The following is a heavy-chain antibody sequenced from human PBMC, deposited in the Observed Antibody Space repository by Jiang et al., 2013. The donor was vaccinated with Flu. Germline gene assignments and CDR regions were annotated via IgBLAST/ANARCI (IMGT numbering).Heavy chain of an antibody. Sequence: VQLVESGGGFIKPGESLRLSCAASGFIFRTYAMSWVRRAPGKGLEWVSTISGSGGTKFYADSVKAQFTISRDNSKNTLYLQMNSLRAEDTAIYYCAKDRASGSTRTSLSGWSEFDYWGQGPWSPSPQ. CDR1: GFIFRTYA. CDR3: AKDRASGSTRTSLSGWSEFDY. J-gene: IGHJ4*02. CDR2: ISGSGGTK. D-gene: IGHD6-19*01. V-gene: IGHV3-23*04.